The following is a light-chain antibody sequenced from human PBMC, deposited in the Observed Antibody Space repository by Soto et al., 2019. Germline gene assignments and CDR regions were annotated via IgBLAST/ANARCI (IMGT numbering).Light chain of an antibody. J-gene: IGLJ2*01. CDR3: SSYTSSNTLV. Sequence: QSALTQPASVSGSPGQSITISCTGTSSDVGDYDYVSWYQQHPGKAPKLMISDVNYRPSGVSNRFSGSKSGNTASLTISGLQAEDEADYYCSSYTSSNTLVFGGETKLTVL. V-gene: IGLV2-14*03. CDR1: SSDVGDYDY. CDR2: DVN.